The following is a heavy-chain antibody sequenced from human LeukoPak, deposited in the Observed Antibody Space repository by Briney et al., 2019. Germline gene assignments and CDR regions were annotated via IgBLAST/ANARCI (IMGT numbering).Heavy chain of an antibody. J-gene: IGHJ4*02. CDR1: GGSMGGSY. CDR3: ARPNGSPTRFDY. CDR2: INFSGSS. D-gene: IGHD2-8*01. V-gene: IGHV4-59*08. Sequence: PSETLSLPCTVSGGSMGGSYWSWIRQPPGRGLEWIAYINFSGSSNYSPSLKRRFTISIAMSKNQFSLRLISVTAAATAVYYCARPNGSPTRFDYWGQGTLVPVSS.